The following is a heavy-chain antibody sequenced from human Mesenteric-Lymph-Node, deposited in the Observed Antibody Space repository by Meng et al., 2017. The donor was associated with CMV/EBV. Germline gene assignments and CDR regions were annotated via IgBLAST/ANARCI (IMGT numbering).Heavy chain of an antibody. CDR3: ARSQSSWGYNYEMPDY. CDR2: INPNSGGT. J-gene: IGHJ4*02. CDR1: GYTFTSYD. D-gene: IGHD5-24*01. Sequence: ASVKVSCKASGYTFTSYDINWVRQAPGQGLEWMGWINPNSGGTNYAQKFQGRVTMTRDTSISTAYMELSRLRSDDTAVYYCARSQSSWGYNYEMPDYWGQGTLVTVSS. V-gene: IGHV1-2*02.